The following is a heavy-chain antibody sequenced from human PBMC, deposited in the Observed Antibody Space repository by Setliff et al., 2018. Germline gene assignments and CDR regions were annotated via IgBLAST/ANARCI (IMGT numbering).Heavy chain of an antibody. CDR3: ARDPDDPTSRLDY. J-gene: IGHJ4*02. V-gene: IGHV1-18*01. Sequence: GASVKVSCKASGYTFTTYGVAWVRQAPGQGLEWLGWISGYSGNTNYAQKLQGRVTMTTDTSTSTTYMELRSLTSDDTATYYCARDPDDPTSRLDYWGQGTLVTVSS. CDR1: GYTFTTYG. CDR2: ISGYSGNT. D-gene: IGHD3-3*01.